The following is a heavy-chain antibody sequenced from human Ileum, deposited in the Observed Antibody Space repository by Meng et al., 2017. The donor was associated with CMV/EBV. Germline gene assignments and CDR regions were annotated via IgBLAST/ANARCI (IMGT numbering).Heavy chain of an antibody. Sequence: SETLSFTCAVYGGSFSGYYWSWIRQPPGKGLEWIGEINHSGSTNYNPSLKSRVTISVDTSKNQFSLKLSSVTAADTAVYYCARDLKVRWYPGFHLDYWGQGTLVTVSS. D-gene: IGHD2-15*01. CDR3: ARDLKVRWYPGFHLDY. V-gene: IGHV4-34*01. J-gene: IGHJ4*02. CDR2: INHSGST. CDR1: GGSFSGYY.